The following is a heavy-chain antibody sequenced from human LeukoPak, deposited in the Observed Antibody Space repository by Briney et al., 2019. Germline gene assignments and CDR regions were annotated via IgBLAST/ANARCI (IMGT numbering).Heavy chain of an antibody. J-gene: IGHJ6*02. V-gene: IGHV4-39*07. CDR2: FYYSGST. CDR3: ARDRVVVTAYYGMDV. CDR1: GDSISTRNYY. Sequence: PSETLSLTCTVSGDSISTRNYYWGWIRQPPGKGLEWIGSFYYSGSTYYNPSLKSRVTISVDTSKNQFSLKLSSVTAADTAVYYCARDRVVVTAYYGMDVWGQGTTVTVSS. D-gene: IGHD2-21*02.